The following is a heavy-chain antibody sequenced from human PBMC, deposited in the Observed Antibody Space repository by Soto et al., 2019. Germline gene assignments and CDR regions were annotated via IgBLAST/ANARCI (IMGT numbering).Heavy chain of an antibody. Sequence: QVQLVQSGAEVKKPGASVKVSCKASGYTFTSYDINWVRQATGQGLEWMGWMNPNSGNTGYAQKFQGRVTMTRNTSISTAYMELSSLRSEDTAVYYWARGRTGYSSGWYLVYYFDYWGQGTLVTVSS. CDR2: MNPNSGNT. CDR3: ARGRTGYSSGWYLVYYFDY. J-gene: IGHJ4*02. V-gene: IGHV1-8*01. CDR1: GYTFTSYD. D-gene: IGHD6-19*01.